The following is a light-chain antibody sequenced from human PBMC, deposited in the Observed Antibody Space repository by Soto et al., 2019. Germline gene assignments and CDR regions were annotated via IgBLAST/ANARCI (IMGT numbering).Light chain of an antibody. CDR2: DAS. CDR3: QQRGG. Sequence: TQSPPSLSWSVLDRVTITCRASQSVSSYLAWYQQKPGQAPRLLIYDASNRATGIPARFSGSGSGTDFTLTISSLEPEDFAVYYCQQRGGFGGGTKVDIK. CDR1: QSVSSY. J-gene: IGKJ4*01. V-gene: IGKV3-11*01.